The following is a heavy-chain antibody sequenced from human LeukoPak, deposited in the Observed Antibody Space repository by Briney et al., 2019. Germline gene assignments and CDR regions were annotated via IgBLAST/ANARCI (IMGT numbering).Heavy chain of an antibody. Sequence: SETLSLTCAVYGGSFSGYYWSWIRQPPGKGLEWIGEINHSGSTNYNPSLKSRVTISVDTSKNQFSLKLSSVTAADTAVYYCASGWTYYYYMDVWGKGTTVTVSS. CDR2: INHSGST. J-gene: IGHJ6*03. CDR1: GGSFSGYY. V-gene: IGHV4-34*01. D-gene: IGHD1-1*01. CDR3: ASGWTYYYYMDV.